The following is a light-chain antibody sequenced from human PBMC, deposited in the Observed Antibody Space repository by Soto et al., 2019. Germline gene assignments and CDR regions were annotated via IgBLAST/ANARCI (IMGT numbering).Light chain of an antibody. CDR3: RQTHTFPWT. V-gene: IGKV1-12*01. Sequence: DLQMTQCPSSRSASLGDRVTITCRASQSMSSWLAWYQQKPGKAPKLLVFAASSMPRGVPLRFDARGSGTDFSLTIYSLQPEDFVTYYCRQTHTFPWTFGQGTKVDIK. J-gene: IGKJ1*01. CDR1: QSMSSW. CDR2: AAS.